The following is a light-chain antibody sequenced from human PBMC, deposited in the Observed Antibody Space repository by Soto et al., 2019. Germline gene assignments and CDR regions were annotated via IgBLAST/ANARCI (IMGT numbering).Light chain of an antibody. CDR3: QQYGSSIT. V-gene: IGKV3-20*01. CDR1: QSVSSSY. J-gene: IGKJ5*01. Sequence: VMTQTPLSLSLSPGERATLSCRASQSVSSSYLAWYQQKPGQAPRLLIYGASSRATGIPDRFSGSGSGTDFTLTISRLEPEDFAVYYCQQYGSSITFGQGTRLEIK. CDR2: GAS.